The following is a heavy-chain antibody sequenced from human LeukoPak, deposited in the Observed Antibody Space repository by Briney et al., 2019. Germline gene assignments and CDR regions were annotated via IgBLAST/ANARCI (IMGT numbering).Heavy chain of an antibody. CDR3: ARDKGPYWYFDL. J-gene: IGHJ2*01. V-gene: IGHV4-59*01. CDR2: IYNSGST. Sequence: SETLSLTCTVSGGSISSYYWNWIRQPPGKGVEWIGDIYNSGSTDYNPSLKSRVTDYNPSLKSRVTISVDTPKNQISLKLSSVTAADTAVYYCARDKGPYWYFDLWGRGTLVTVSS. CDR1: GGSISSYY.